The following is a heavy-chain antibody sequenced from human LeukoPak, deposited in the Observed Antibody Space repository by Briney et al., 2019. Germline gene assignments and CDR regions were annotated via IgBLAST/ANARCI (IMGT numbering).Heavy chain of an antibody. CDR2: IWYDGSNK. CDR3: ARDRSTRFHFDY. J-gene: IGHJ4*02. D-gene: IGHD1-1*01. CDR1: GFTFSSYG. V-gene: IGHV3-33*01. Sequence: GGSLRLSCAASGFTFSSYGMHWVRQAPGKGLEWVAVIWYDGSNKYYADSVKGRFTISRDNSKNTLYLQMNSLRAEDTAVYYCARDRSTRFHFDYWGQGTLVTVSS.